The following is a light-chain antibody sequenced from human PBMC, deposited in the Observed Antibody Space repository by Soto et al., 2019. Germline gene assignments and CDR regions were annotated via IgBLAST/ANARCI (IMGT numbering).Light chain of an antibody. J-gene: IGKJ2*01. CDR1: QSISSD. CDR3: PQYNSWPLS. CDR2: GAS. V-gene: IGKV3-15*01. Sequence: ETVLTQSPAILSVSLGERATFSCRASQSISSDLAWYQQKPGQVPRLLIYGASTRATGIPARFSGSGYGTEFTHTISGLQSEDFAVYHCPQYNSWPLSVGQGTKLEI.